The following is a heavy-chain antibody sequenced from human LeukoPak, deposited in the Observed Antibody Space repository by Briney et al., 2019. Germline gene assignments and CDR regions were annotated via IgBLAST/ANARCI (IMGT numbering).Heavy chain of an antibody. CDR2: IFYSGST. Sequence: PSETLSLTCTVSGGSISSGGHYWTCVRQLPGKGLEWIGYIFYSGSTYYNPSLKSRVTISVDTSKNQFSRKLNSVTAADTAVYYCASRSPPGETGYFDYWGQGTLVTVSS. J-gene: IGHJ4*02. V-gene: IGHV4-31*03. CDR3: ASRSPPGETGYFDY. D-gene: IGHD2-21*01. CDR1: GGSISSGGHY.